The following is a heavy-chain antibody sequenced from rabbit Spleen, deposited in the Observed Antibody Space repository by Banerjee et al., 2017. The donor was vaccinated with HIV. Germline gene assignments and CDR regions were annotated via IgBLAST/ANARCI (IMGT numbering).Heavy chain of an antibody. Sequence: QEQLVESGGGLVQPEGSLTLTCTASGFSFSTRYYMCWVRQAPGKGLEWIGCIDVGNSGRIHYASWAKGRFTISKTSSTTVTLQMTSLTVADTATYFCARDGAGYSCDYEHYYSKLWGPGPLVTVS. CDR3: ARDGAGYSCDYEHYYSKL. J-gene: IGHJ4*01. CDR2: IDVGNSGRI. CDR1: GFSFSTRYY. V-gene: IGHV1S45*01. D-gene: IGHD7-1*01.